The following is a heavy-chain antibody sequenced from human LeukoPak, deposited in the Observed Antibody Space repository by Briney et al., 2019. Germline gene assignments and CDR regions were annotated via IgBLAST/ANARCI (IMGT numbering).Heavy chain of an antibody. V-gene: IGHV3-66*04. J-gene: IGHJ6*02. CDR2: LYSGGIA. Sequence: GGSLRPSFAASGFTVSRNFMSWVRRAPGKGLGWVSILYSGGIAYSADSVKGRFTISRDNSKNTLYLQMNSLRAEDTAVYYCARQCSSSSWYGMDVWGQGTTVTVSS. CDR1: GFTVSRNF. CDR3: ARQCSSSSWYGMDV. D-gene: IGHD2-15*01.